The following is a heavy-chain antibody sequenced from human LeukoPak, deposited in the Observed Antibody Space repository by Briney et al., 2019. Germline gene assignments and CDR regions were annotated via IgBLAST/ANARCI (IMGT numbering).Heavy chain of an antibody. CDR1: GFTVSGSY. CDR3: ARESPTTVTYFDY. V-gene: IGHV3-66*01. CDR2: IYVGGST. J-gene: IGHJ4*02. D-gene: IGHD4-17*01. Sequence: GESLRLSCAASGFTVSGSYMSWVRQAPGKGLEWVSLIYVGGSTLYADSVKGRFTISRDNSKNTLYLQMNSLRAEDTAVYYCARESPTTVTYFDYWGQGTLVTVSS.